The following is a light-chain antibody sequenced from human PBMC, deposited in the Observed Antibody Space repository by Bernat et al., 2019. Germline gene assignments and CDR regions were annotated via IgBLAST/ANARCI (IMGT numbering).Light chain of an antibody. CDR3: SSYTSSSLFV. CDR2: DVS. CDR1: SSDVGGYNY. J-gene: IGLJ1*01. V-gene: IGLV2-14*03. Sequence: QSALTQPASVSGSPGQSITISCTGTSSDVGGYNYVSWYQQHPGKAPKLMIFDVSNRPSGVSNRFSASKSGNTASLTISGLQAEYEADYYCSSYTSSSLFVFGIGTKVTVL.